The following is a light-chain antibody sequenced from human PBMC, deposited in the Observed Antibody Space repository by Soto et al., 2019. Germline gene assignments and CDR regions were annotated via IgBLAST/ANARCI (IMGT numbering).Light chain of an antibody. V-gene: IGKV3-20*01. Sequence: EIVLKQSPGTLSLSPGERATLSCRASQSVSSSYLAWYQQKPGQAPRLLIDGASSRATGIPDRFSVSASGTDFTLTISRLEPEDFAVYYCQHYGTSALFGPGTKVDIK. CDR1: QSVSSSY. CDR2: GAS. CDR3: QHYGTSAL. J-gene: IGKJ3*01.